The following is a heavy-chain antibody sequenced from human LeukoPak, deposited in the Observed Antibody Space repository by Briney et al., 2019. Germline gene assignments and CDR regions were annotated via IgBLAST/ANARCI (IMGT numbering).Heavy chain of an antibody. J-gene: IGHJ4*02. Sequence: SDTLSLTCAVSGGSITTTNWWSWVRQPPGKGLEWIGEVHLSGATNYNPSLESRVSMSIDRSKNHLSLEVTSVTAADTAIYYCTRESGAFAPFGFWGQGTLLTVSS. CDR2: VHLSGAT. V-gene: IGHV4-4*02. D-gene: IGHD1-26*01. CDR3: TRESGAFAPFGF. CDR1: GGSITTTNW.